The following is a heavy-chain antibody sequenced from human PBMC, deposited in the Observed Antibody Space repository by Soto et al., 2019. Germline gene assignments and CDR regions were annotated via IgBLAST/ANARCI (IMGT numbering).Heavy chain of an antibody. J-gene: IGHJ4*02. CDR3: ARDVGPVTLFGDALSGLFDF. CDR2: IKEDGSER. D-gene: IGHD3-3*01. CDR1: GFSCGNYW. V-gene: IGHV3-7*03. Sequence: EVQLVESGGGLVQPGGSLRLSGAVSGFSCGNYWMSWDRQAPGKGLEWLASIKEDGSERYYLDTVKGRFTISRHNAKASPSLQMHSLRGEDTAFYYSARDVGPVTLFGDALSGLFDFWSQGTLVIVPA.